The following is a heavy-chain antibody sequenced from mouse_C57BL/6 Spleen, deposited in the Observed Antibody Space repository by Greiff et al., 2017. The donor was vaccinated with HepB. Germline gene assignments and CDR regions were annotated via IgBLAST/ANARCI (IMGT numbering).Heavy chain of an antibody. V-gene: IGHV1-42*01. J-gene: IGHJ4*01. D-gene: IGHD3-2*02. Sequence: EVQLQQSGPELVKPGASVKISCKASGYSFTGYYMNWVKQSPEKSLEWIGEINPSTGGTTYNQKFKAKATLTVDKSSSTAYMQLKSLTSEDSAVYYCARSGEYAMDYWGQGTSVTVSS. CDR3: ARSGEYAMDY. CDR1: GYSFTGYY. CDR2: INPSTGGT.